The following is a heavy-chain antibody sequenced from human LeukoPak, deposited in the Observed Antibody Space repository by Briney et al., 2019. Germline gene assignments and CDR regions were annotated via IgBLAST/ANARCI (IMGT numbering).Heavy chain of an antibody. CDR1: GFTFSNAW. J-gene: IGHJ4*02. CDR2: IKLDVSET. V-gene: IGHV3-7*01. CDR3: ATSRYYDSSGLFDY. D-gene: IGHD3-22*01. Sequence: GGSLRLSCAASGFTFSNAWMTWVRQAPGKGLEWVANIKLDVSETYYVDSVRGRFTISRDNTKNSLYLQMDSLRAEDTAVYYCATSRYYDSSGLFDYWGQGTLVTVSS.